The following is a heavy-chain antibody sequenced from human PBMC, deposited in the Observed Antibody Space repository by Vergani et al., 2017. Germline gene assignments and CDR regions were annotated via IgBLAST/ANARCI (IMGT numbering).Heavy chain of an antibody. V-gene: IGHV1-18*04. CDR1: GYTFTAYG. CDR2: ISAYNGNT. D-gene: IGHD3-16*01. CDR3: AGGYTYGGVTDDYFEY. J-gene: IGHJ4*02. Sequence: QVQLVQSGAEVKKPGASVQVSCKSSGYTFTAYGFTWVRQAPGQGREWMGWISAYNGNTNYAQKRQGRVTMTTDTSTSTVYMELRSLRSDDTAVYYCAGGYTYGGVTDDYFEYWGQGSLVTVSS.